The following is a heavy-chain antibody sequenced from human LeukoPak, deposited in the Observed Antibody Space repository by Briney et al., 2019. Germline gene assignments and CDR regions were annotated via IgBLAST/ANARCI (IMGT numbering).Heavy chain of an antibody. D-gene: IGHD6-13*01. V-gene: IGHV1-18*01. CDR3: ARDLGSRWPLGWFDP. CDR2: VSPYSGDT. CDR1: GYTFTNYG. J-gene: IGHJ5*02. Sequence: ASVKVSCKASGYTFTNYGICWVRQAPGQGLEWMGWVSPYSGDTNYAQNVQGRVTMTTDTSTSTAYMELRSLRSDDTAVYYCARDLGSRWPLGWFDPWGQGTLVTVSS.